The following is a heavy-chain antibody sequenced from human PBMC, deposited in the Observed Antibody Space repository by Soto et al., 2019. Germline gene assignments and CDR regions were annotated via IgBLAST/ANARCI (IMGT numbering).Heavy chain of an antibody. CDR3: ARGSDYDFWSGPEGYFDY. CDR2: IYYSGST. J-gene: IGHJ4*02. D-gene: IGHD3-3*01. V-gene: IGHV4-59*01. Sequence: SETLSLTCTVSGGSISSYYWSWSRQPPGKGLEWIGYIYYSGSTNYNPSLKSRVTISVDTSKNQFSLKLSSVTAADTAVYYCARGSDYDFWSGPEGYFDYWGQGTLVTVSS. CDR1: GGSISSYY.